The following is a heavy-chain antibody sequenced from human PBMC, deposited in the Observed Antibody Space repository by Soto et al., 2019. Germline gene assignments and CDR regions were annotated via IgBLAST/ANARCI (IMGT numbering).Heavy chain of an antibody. CDR1: GYSFTSYW. Sequence: GESLKISCKGSGYSFTSYWIGWVRQMPGKGLEWMGIIYPGDSDTRYSPSFQGQVTISADKSISTAYLQWSSLKASDTAVYYCARYCAYDSIYYCSSDRLDYWGQGTLVTVSS. CDR3: ARYCAYDSIYYCSSDRLDY. V-gene: IGHV5-51*01. CDR2: IYPGDSDT. D-gene: IGHD3-22*01. J-gene: IGHJ4*02.